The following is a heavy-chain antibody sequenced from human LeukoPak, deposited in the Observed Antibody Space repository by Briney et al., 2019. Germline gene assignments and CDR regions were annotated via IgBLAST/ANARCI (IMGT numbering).Heavy chain of an antibody. J-gene: IGHJ4*02. CDR2: IYHSGST. CDR1: GGSISSGGYS. CDR3: ARGSGAYCGGDCYNVFDY. Sequence: PSETLSLTCAVSGGSISSGGYSWSWIRQPPGKGLEWIGYIYHSGSTYYNPSLKSRVTISVDRSKNQFSLKLSSVTAADTAVYYFARGSGAYCGGDCYNVFDYWGQGTLVTVSS. V-gene: IGHV4-30-2*01. D-gene: IGHD2-21*02.